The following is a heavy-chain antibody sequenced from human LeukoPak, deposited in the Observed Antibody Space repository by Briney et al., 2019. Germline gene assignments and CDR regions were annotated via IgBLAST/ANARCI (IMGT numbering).Heavy chain of an antibody. J-gene: IGHJ3*02. CDR1: GGSISSSSYY. D-gene: IGHD3-9*01. CDR3: ARGLRVLRYFDWLSNDAFDI. Sequence: SETLSLTCTVSGGSISSSSYYWGWIRQPPGKGLEWIGSIYYSGSTYYNPSLKSRVTISVDTSKNKFSLKLSSVTAADTAVYYCARGLRVLRYFDWLSNDAFDIWGQGTMVTVSS. V-gene: IGHV4-39*07. CDR2: IYYSGST.